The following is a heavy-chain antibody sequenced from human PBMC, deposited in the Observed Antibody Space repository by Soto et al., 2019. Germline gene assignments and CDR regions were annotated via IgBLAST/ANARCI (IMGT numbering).Heavy chain of an antibody. CDR1: GGTFSSHA. V-gene: IGHV1-69*13. CDR3: ARDVPLNYYDGTFSYYALDV. Sequence: SVKVSCKASGGTFSSHAISWVRQAPGQGLEWMGGIIPFFKATNYAQKFQGRVTITADDSTSTAYMDLYSLRSEDTAVYYCARDVPLNYYDGTFSYYALDVWGQGTTVTVSS. CDR2: IIPFFKAT. D-gene: IGHD3-16*01. J-gene: IGHJ6*02.